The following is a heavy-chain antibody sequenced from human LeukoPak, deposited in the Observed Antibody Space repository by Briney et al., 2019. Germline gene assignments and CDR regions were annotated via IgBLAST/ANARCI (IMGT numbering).Heavy chain of an antibody. Sequence: SQTLSLTCTVSGGSISSGGYYWSWIRQHPWKGLEWIGYIYYSGSTYYNPSLKSRVTISVDTSKNQFSLKLSSVTAADTAVYYCARDPVNDAFDIWGQGTMVTVSS. V-gene: IGHV4-31*03. J-gene: IGHJ3*02. CDR2: IYYSGST. CDR3: ARDPVNDAFDI. CDR1: GGSISSGGYY.